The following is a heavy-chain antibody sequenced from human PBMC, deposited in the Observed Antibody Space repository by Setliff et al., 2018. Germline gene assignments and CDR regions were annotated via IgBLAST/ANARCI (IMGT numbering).Heavy chain of an antibody. CDR2: TIPMFGST. D-gene: IGHD5-18*01. Sequence: SVKVSCKASGDTFSSYGISWVRQAPGQGLEWMGGTIPMFGSTSYAQKFQGRVTIITDGSTTTAYMELSSLGSEDTAVYYCVREGVDTRSSTDYRYYMDVWGKGTTVTVSS. CDR3: VREGVDTRSSTDYRYYMDV. CDR1: GDTFSSYG. V-gene: IGHV1-69*05. J-gene: IGHJ6*03.